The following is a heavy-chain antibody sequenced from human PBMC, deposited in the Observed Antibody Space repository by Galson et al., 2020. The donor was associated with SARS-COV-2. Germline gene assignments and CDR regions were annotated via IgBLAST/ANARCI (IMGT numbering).Heavy chain of an antibody. D-gene: IGHD6-19*01. V-gene: IGHV4-61*02. Sequence: SETLSLTCTVSGGSISSGSYYWSWIRQPAGKGLEWIGRIYTSGSTNYNPSLQSRVTISIDTSKNQFSLELTSVTAADTAVYFCAYGVVAGTGYWGQGILVTVSS. CDR2: IYTSGST. CDR3: AYGVVAGTGY. J-gene: IGHJ4*02. CDR1: GGSISSGSYY.